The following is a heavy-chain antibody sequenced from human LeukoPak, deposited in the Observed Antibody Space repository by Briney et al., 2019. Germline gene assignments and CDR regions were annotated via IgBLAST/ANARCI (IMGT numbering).Heavy chain of an antibody. CDR2: ISGSGGST. CDR3: AREYYDFWSGYPFDP. D-gene: IGHD3-3*01. V-gene: IGHV3-23*01. Sequence: GGSLRLSCAASGFTFSSYAMSWVRQAPGKGLEWVSAISGSGGSTYYADSVKGRFTISRDNSKNTLYLQMNSLRAEDTAVYYCAREYYDFWSGYPFDPWGQGTLVTVSS. CDR1: GFTFSSYA. J-gene: IGHJ5*02.